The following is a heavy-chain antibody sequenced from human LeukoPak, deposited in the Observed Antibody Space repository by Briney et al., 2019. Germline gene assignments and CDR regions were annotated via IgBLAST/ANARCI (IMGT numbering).Heavy chain of an antibody. CDR3: ARVAQINGYNSPLDY. V-gene: IGHV1-69*13. CDR1: GYTFTSYA. J-gene: IGHJ4*02. D-gene: IGHD5-24*01. CDR2: IIPIFGTA. Sequence: GASVKVSCKASGYTFTSYAISWVRQAPGQGLEWMGGIIPIFGTANYAQKFQGRVTITADESTSTAYMELSSLRSEDTAVYYCARVAQINGYNSPLDYWGQGTLVTVSS.